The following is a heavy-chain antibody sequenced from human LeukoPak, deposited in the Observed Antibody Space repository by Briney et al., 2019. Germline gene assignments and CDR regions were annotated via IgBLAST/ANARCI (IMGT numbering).Heavy chain of an antibody. J-gene: IGHJ4*02. D-gene: IGHD1-26*01. CDR3: ARHQRRASYED. CDR2: ILYSGNT. Sequence: SETLSLTCTVSGGSISNYYWSWIRQPPGKGLEWIGYILYSGNTNYNPSLKSRVTISLDTSKNQFSLKLSSVTAADTAVYHCARHQRRASYEDWGQGTLVTVSS. V-gene: IGHV4-59*08. CDR1: GGSISNYY.